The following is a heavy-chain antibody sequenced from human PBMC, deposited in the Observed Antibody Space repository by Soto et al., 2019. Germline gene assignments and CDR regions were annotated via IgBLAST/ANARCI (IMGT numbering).Heavy chain of an antibody. CDR1: GFTFDDYA. CDR2: ISWNSGSI. CDR3: AKARGMSVDTAMDLFDY. V-gene: IGHV3-9*01. J-gene: IGHJ4*02. D-gene: IGHD5-18*01. Sequence: GGSLRLSCAASGFTFDDYAMHWVRQAPGKGLEWVSGISWNSGSIGYADSVKGRFTISRDNAKNSLYLQMNSLRAEDTAVYYCAKARGMSVDTAMDLFDYWGQGTLVTVSS.